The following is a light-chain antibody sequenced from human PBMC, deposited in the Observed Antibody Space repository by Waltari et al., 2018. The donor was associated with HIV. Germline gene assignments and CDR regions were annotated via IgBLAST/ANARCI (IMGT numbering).Light chain of an antibody. Sequence: SYVLTQPPSASVAPGQTASITCGGNQVTRKSDPWSQAKQVQDPAVVGYDYYDRASVIPERFSGSNSDNTDTLTIKSVEDGDEADYYCQVWDSNNGHQGVFGGGTKLPGL. CDR2: DYY. CDR3: QVWDSNNGHQGV. CDR1: QVTRKS. V-gene: IGLV3-21*02. J-gene: IGLJ3*02.